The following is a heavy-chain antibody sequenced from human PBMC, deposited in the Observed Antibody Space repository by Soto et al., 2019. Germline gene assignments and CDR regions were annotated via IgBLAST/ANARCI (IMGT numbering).Heavy chain of an antibody. D-gene: IGHD3-22*01. Sequence: SLTLSVTCAVEGGSSSGYYWTWIRQPPGKGLEWIGEIAHSGRTNYNPSLKSRVTISVDTSKNQFSLQLGSVTAADTAVYYCGSVFSEDRSGNYPQGSGMDVWGQGTTVPVSS. J-gene: IGHJ6*02. CDR1: GGSSSGYY. CDR2: IAHSGRT. V-gene: IGHV4-34*01. CDR3: GSVFSEDRSGNYPQGSGMDV.